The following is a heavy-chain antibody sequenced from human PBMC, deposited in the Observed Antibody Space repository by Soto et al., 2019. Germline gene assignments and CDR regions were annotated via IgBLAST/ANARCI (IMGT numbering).Heavy chain of an antibody. CDR1: GDSISSSSYY. CDR3: AKTGPYDILTSWYFDL. V-gene: IGHV4-39*01. D-gene: IGHD3-9*01. CDR2: IFYSGTT. Sequence: QLQLQESGPGLVKPSETLSLTCTVSGDSISSSSYYWVWIRQPPGRGLEWIGSIFYSGTTYYNPSLKSRVTIAIDTSKNQFSLKLTSVTAADTAVYYCAKTGPYDILTSWYFDLWGRGTLVTVSS. J-gene: IGHJ2*01.